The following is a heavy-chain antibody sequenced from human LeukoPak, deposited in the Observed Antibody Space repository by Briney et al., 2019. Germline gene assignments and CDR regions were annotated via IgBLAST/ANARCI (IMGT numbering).Heavy chain of an antibody. CDR2: MNPNSGNT. V-gene: IGHV1-8*01. J-gene: IGHJ6*02. CDR3: ARHSSSWYRSYYYYYGMDV. Sequence: ASVKVSCKASGYTFTSYDINWVRQATGQGLEWMGWMNPNSGNTGYAQKFQGRVTMTRNTSISTAYMELSSLRSEVTAVYYCARHSSSWYRSYYYYYGMDVWGQGTMVTVSS. D-gene: IGHD6-13*01. CDR1: GYTFTSYD.